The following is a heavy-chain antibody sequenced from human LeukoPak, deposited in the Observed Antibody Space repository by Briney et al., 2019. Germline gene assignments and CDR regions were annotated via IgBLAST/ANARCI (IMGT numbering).Heavy chain of an antibody. Sequence: PSETLSLTCTVSGASISSYYWSWIRQPAGKGLEWIGRIYTSGSTNYNPSLKSRVTMSVDTSKNQFSLKLSSVTAADTAVYYCARDLRSGDSKYYYYYMDVWGKGTTVTVSS. CDR1: GASISSYY. CDR2: IYTSGST. D-gene: IGHD3-22*01. V-gene: IGHV4-4*07. J-gene: IGHJ6*03. CDR3: ARDLRSGDSKYYYYYMDV.